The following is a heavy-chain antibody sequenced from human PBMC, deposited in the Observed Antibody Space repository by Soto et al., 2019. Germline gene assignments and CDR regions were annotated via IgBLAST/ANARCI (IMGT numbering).Heavy chain of an antibody. CDR2: ISGSGGST. Sequence: PXGSLRVTCAASGFTFSIFSMSWVRQSPGKGLEWVSTISGSGGSTYYADAVKGRFTISRGNSMGTLYLQMKSLRVEDTAIYYCAKEVSLGSTVDLGYWGQGALVTVSS. CDR3: AKEVSLGSTVDLGY. D-gene: IGHD7-27*01. J-gene: IGHJ4*02. V-gene: IGHV3-23*01. CDR1: GFTFSIFS.